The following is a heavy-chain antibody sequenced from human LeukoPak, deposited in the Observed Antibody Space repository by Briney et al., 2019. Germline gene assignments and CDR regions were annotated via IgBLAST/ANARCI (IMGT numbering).Heavy chain of an antibody. CDR2: IYYSGST. CDR1: GGSISSSSYY. J-gene: IGHJ6*02. D-gene: IGHD5-18*01. Sequence: SETLSLTCTVSGGSISSSSYYWGWIRQPPGKGLEWIGSIYYSGSTYYNPSLKSRVTISVDTSKNQFSLKLSSVTAADTAVYYCARVGIQLWSYTCYGMDVWGQGTTVTVSS. V-gene: IGHV4-39*07. CDR3: ARVGIQLWSYTCYGMDV.